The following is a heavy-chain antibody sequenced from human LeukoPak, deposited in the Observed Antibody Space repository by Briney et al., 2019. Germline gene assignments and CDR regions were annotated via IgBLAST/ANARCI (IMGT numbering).Heavy chain of an antibody. CDR2: ISWNSGSI. CDR1: GFTFDDYA. D-gene: IGHD1-1*01. Sequence: GRSLRLSCAASGFTFDDYAMPWVRQAPGKGLEWVSGISWNSGSIGYADSVKGRFTISRDNAKNSLYLQMNSLRAEDTALYYCAKDISLRTTGTLGYWGQGTLVTVSS. J-gene: IGHJ4*02. CDR3: AKDISLRTTGTLGY. V-gene: IGHV3-9*01.